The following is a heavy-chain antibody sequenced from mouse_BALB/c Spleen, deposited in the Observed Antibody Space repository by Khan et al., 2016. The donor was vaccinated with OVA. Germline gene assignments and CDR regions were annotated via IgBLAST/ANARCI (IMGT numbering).Heavy chain of an antibody. CDR1: GFTFNIFG. Sequence: DVKLVESGGGLVQPGGSRKLSCAASGFTFNIFGMHWVRQAPEKGLEWVAYISSGSSTIYYADTVKGRFTISRDNPKNTVFLQMTSLRSEDTAKYYCGRGGSYDGGFDYWGQGTTLTVSS. J-gene: IGHJ2*01. V-gene: IGHV5-17*02. D-gene: IGHD2-12*01. CDR3: GRGGSYDGGFDY. CDR2: ISSGSSTI.